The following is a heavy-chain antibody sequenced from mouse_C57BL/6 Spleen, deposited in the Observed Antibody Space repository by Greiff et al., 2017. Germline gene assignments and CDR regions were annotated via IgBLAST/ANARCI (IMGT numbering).Heavy chain of an antibody. CDR2: IDPSDSET. Sequence: QVQLQQPGAELVRPGSSVKLSCKASGYTFTSYWMHWVKQRPIQGLEWIGNIDPSDSETHYNQKFKDKATLTVDKSSSTAYMQLSSLTSEDSAVYYCAREDYGSRFADWGQGTLVTVSA. V-gene: IGHV1-52*01. CDR3: AREDYGSRFAD. D-gene: IGHD1-1*01. CDR1: GYTFTSYW. J-gene: IGHJ3*01.